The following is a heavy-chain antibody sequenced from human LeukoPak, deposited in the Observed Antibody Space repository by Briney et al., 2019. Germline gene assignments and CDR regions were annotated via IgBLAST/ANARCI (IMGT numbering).Heavy chain of an antibody. J-gene: IGHJ3*02. V-gene: IGHV4-59*08. CDR1: GASISSYY. CDR2: IYYSGSI. Sequence: SETLSLICTVSGASISSYYWSWIRQPPGKGLEWIGDIYYSGSIKYNPSLKSRVTISVDTSKNQFSLKLSSVTAADTAVYYCARAPLDDAFDIWGQGTMVTVSS. CDR3: ARAPLDDAFDI.